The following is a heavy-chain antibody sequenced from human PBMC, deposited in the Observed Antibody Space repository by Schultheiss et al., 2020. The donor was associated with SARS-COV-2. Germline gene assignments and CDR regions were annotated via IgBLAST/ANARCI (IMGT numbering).Heavy chain of an antibody. J-gene: IGHJ3*02. V-gene: IGHV3-23*01. Sequence: GGSLRLSCTASGFIFTSYAIHWVRQSPGKGLEWVSALSGSGVNTYYADSVKGRFTISRDNSKNTVHLQMNSLRAEDTGIYYCARVHRTIYIIDASDIWGQGTMVTVSS. CDR1: GFIFTSYA. D-gene: IGHD3-3*01. CDR2: LSGSGVNT. CDR3: ARVHRTIYIIDASDI.